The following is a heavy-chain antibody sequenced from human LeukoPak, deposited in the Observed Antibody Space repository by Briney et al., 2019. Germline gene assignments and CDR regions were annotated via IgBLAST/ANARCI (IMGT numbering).Heavy chain of an antibody. CDR1: GGSISSYY. CDR2: IYYSGST. Sequence: PSETLSLTCTVSGGSISSYYWSWIRQPPGKGPEWIGYIYYSGSTNYNPSLKSRVTISVDTSKNQFSLKLSSVTAADTAVYYCARVSAKPTDWFDPWGQGTLVTVSS. V-gene: IGHV4-59*13. CDR3: ARVSAKPTDWFDP. D-gene: IGHD3-10*01. J-gene: IGHJ5*02.